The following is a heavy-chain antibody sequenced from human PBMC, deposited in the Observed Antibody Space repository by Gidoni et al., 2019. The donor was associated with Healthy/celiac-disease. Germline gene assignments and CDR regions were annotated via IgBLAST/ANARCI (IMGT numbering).Heavy chain of an antibody. V-gene: IGHV3-33*01. CDR3: ARAYSSGWYDAFDI. CDR1: GFTFSSSG. J-gene: IGHJ3*02. Sequence: QVQLVESGGGWVQPGRSLRLSCAASGFTFSSSGMHWVRQAPGKGLGWVAVIWYDGSNKYDADSVKGRFTISRDNSKNTLYLQMNSLRAEDTAVYYCARAYSSGWYDAFDIWGQGTMVTVFS. CDR2: IWYDGSNK. D-gene: IGHD6-19*01.